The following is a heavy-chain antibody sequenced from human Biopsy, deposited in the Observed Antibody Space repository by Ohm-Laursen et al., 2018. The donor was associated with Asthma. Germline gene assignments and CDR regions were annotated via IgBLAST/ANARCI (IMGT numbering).Heavy chain of an antibody. V-gene: IGHV1-18*01. CDR3: ARDGPVGAPSDY. J-gene: IGHJ4*02. Sequence: ASVKVSCKAHGDILSSFGIKWVRKAPGQGLEWMGWISAYNGNTNYAQKLQGRVTMTTDASTSTAYMELRSLRSDDTAVYYCARDGPVGAPSDYWGQGTLVTVSS. CDR2: ISAYNGNT. D-gene: IGHD1-26*01. CDR1: GDILSSFG.